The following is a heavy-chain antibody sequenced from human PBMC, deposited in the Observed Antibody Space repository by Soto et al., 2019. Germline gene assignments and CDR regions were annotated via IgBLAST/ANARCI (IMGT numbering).Heavy chain of an antibody. V-gene: IGHV3-23*01. CDR1: GFIFSAYA. D-gene: IGHD3-10*01. Sequence: EVQLLESGGGLVQPGGSLRLSCTGSGFIFSAYAMSWVRQAPGKGLEWVASISGVGGTTYYADSVKGRFTISRDNSKNTLYLQTNSLGGEDTAIYYCAKDMGYWGQGTLVTVSS. J-gene: IGHJ4*02. CDR2: ISGVGGTT. CDR3: AKDMGY.